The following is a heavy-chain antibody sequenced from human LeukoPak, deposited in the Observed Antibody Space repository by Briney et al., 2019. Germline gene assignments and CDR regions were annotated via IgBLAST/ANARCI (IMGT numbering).Heavy chain of an antibody. CDR1: GFTSTTYW. CDR3: ARENYYHDSSGLGF. Sequence: GGSLRLSCATSGFTSTTYWISWVRQAPGKGLEWVANIKQDGSEKYYVDSVKGRFTISRDNAKNSLYLQMNTLRAEDTAVYYCARENYYHDSSGLGFWGQGTLVTVSS. D-gene: IGHD3-22*01. V-gene: IGHV3-7*01. J-gene: IGHJ4*02. CDR2: IKQDGSEK.